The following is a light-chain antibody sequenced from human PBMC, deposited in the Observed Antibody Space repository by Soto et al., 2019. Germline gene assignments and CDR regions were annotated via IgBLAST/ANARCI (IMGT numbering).Light chain of an antibody. J-gene: IGKJ2*01. CDR3: QQYDTSAT. V-gene: IGKV3-20*01. CDR1: RSVSASY. CDR2: GAS. Sequence: ETELTQSPGTLSLSPGERATLSCRASRSVSASYLAWYQQKPGQAPRLLIYGASSRATGFPDRFSGSGSGTDFTLTISRLEPEDSAVYYCQQYDTSATFGQGTKLEI.